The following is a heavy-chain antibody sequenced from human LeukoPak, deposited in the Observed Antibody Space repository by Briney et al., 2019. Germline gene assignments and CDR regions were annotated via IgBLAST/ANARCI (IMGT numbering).Heavy chain of an antibody. J-gene: IGHJ5*02. Sequence: RASVKVSCKVLGYSFTAYEIHWVRQAPGQRLEWMGWINGGNGDTKYSQKLQGRVTITRDTSATTAYMELSSLRSEDTAVYYCARVWPSREGLDPWGQGTLVTVSS. CDR1: GYSFTAYE. CDR3: ARVWPSREGLDP. D-gene: IGHD5-24*01. CDR2: INGGNGDT. V-gene: IGHV1-3*01.